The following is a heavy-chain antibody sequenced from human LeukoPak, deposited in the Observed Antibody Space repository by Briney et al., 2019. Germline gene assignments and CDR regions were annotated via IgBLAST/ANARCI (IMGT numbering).Heavy chain of an antibody. J-gene: IGHJ3*02. CDR2: MNHNSGNT. Sequence: ASVKVSCKASGYTFTSYDINWVRQATGQGLEWMGWMNHNSGNTGYAQKFQGRVTITRNTSISTAYMELSSLRSEDTAVYYCARETVIVGATTAAFDIWGQGTMVTVSS. CDR3: ARETVIVGATTAAFDI. V-gene: IGHV1-8*03. CDR1: GYTFTSYD. D-gene: IGHD1-26*01.